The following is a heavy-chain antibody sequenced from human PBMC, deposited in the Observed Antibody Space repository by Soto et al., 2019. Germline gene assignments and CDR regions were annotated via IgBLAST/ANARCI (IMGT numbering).Heavy chain of an antibody. D-gene: IGHD2-2*01. Sequence: QVQLVESGGGVDQPGRSLRLSCAASGFTFSSYGMHWVRQAPGKGLEWVAVIWYDGSNKYYADSVKGRFTISRDNSKNTLYLQMNSLRAEDTAVYYCARDLEPVQGPSPYYYYGMDVWGQGTTVTVSS. CDR1: GFTFSSYG. V-gene: IGHV3-33*01. CDR2: IWYDGSNK. CDR3: ARDLEPVQGPSPYYYYGMDV. J-gene: IGHJ6*02.